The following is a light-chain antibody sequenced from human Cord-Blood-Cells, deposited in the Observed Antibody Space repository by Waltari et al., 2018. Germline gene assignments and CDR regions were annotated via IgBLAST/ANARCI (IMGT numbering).Light chain of an antibody. V-gene: IGKV1-33*01. CDR2: DAS. CDR3: QQYDNLPPVVT. CDR1: QDISNY. J-gene: IGKJ3*01. Sequence: DIKMTKSPSSLSESVGDRVTITCQASQDISNYLNWYQQKPGKAPKLLIYDASNLETGVPSRFSGSGSGTDFTFTISSLQPEDIATYYCQQYDNLPPVVTFGPGTKVDIK.